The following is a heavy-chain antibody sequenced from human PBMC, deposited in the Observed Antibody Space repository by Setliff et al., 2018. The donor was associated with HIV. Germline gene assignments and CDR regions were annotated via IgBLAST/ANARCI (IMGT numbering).Heavy chain of an antibody. D-gene: IGHD4-17*01. CDR3: ARSPGDYLFDY. J-gene: IGHJ4*02. V-gene: IGHV1-69*02. Sequence: ASVKVSCKASGGTFSSYTINWVRQAPGQGLEWMGRSIPILGIGNDEQAQKFKGRVTFTADKSASTAYMELSSLRSEDTAVYYCARSPGDYLFDYWGQGTLVTVSS. CDR1: GGTFSSYT. CDR2: SIPILGIG.